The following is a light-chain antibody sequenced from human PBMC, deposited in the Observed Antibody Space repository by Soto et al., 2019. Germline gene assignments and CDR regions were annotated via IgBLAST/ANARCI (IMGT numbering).Light chain of an antibody. CDR3: QYYNNYCWT. CDR2: KTS. J-gene: IGKJ1*01. CDR1: QSISSW. V-gene: IGKV1-5*03. Sequence: DIQLTQSPSTLSASVGDRVTITCRASQSISSWLAWYQQKPGKAPKFLIYKTSNLESGVTSRFSGSGSGTEFTITISSLQPDDFATYYCQYYNNYCWTFGQGTKVEIK.